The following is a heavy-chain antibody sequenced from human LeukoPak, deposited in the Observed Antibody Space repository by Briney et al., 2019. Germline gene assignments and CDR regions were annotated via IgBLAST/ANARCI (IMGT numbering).Heavy chain of an antibody. CDR3: ARAYYYDSSGYYYNSELFDY. CDR1: GYTFTRYA. Sequence: ASVKVSCKASGYTFTRYAMNWVRQAPGKGLEWMGWININTGNPTYAQGFTGRFVFSLDTSVSTSYLQISSLKAEDTAVYYCARAYYYDSSGYYYNSELFDYWGQGTLVTVSS. V-gene: IGHV7-4-1*02. D-gene: IGHD3-22*01. J-gene: IGHJ4*02. CDR2: ININTGNP.